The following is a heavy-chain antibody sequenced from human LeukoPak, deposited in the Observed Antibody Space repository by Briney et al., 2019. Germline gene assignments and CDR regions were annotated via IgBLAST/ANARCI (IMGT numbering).Heavy chain of an antibody. Sequence: PGGSLRLSCAASGFTVSSKYMSWVRQAPGKGLEWVSVMYNDGSTQYADAVKGRFTISRDNSKNTLYLQMNSLTAEDTAVYYCARAADTVATAPDYWGQGTLVTVSS. CDR2: MYNDGST. D-gene: IGHD5-12*01. CDR1: GFTVSSKY. V-gene: IGHV3-53*01. J-gene: IGHJ4*02. CDR3: ARAADTVATAPDY.